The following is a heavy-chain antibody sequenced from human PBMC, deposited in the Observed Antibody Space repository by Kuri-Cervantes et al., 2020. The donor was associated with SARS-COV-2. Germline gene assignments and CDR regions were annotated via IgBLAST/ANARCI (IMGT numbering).Heavy chain of an antibody. V-gene: IGHV3-48*01. J-gene: IGHJ3*02. D-gene: IGHD7-27*01. CDR3: ARESGVDWGSDAFDI. Sequence: GESLKISCAASGFTFSSYSMNWVRQAPGKGLEWVSYISSSSSTIYYADSVKGRFTISRDNAKNSLYLQMNSLGAEDTAVYYCARESGVDWGSDAFDIWGQGTMVTVSS. CDR2: ISSSSSTI. CDR1: GFTFSSYS.